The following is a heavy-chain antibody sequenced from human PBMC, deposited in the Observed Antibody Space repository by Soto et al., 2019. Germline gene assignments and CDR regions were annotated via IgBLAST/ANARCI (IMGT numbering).Heavy chain of an antibody. CDR3: ARESTAASPLYYFDP. D-gene: IGHD2-15*01. J-gene: IGHJ4*02. Sequence: ASVKVSCKASGGTFSSYAISWVRQAPGQGREWMGGIIPIFGTANYAQKFQGRVTITADESTSTAYMELSSLRSEDTAVYYCARESTAASPLYYFDPWGQGTLVTVSS. CDR2: IIPIFGTA. V-gene: IGHV1-69*13. CDR1: GGTFSSYA.